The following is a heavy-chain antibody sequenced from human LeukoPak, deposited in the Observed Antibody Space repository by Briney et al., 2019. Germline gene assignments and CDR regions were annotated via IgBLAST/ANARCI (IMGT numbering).Heavy chain of an antibody. D-gene: IGHD1-7*01. CDR3: ASRWNYGRNYYIDV. J-gene: IGHJ6*03. V-gene: IGHV4-34*01. Sequence: AETLSLTCAVYVESFRNYYWSWLRQTPGRGMEWIGEINDSGRTNYNASLMSRVTVSVDTSKNPFSLRLKSVTATDTAVYYCASRWNYGRNYYIDVWGKGAAVSVSS. CDR2: INDSGRT. CDR1: VESFRNYY.